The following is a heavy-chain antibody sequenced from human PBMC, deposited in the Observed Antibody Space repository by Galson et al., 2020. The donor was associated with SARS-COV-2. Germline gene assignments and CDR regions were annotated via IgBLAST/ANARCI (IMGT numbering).Heavy chain of an antibody. J-gene: IGHJ4*02. CDR3: ATTGPLGYASAPTSGGFDY. Sequence: ASVKVSCNASGYPFTKFGLSWVRQAPGQGLEWLGWVTAYNGDKHFAPKFQGRLTMTTDSSTRTAYMELRSLTSDDTAVYYCATTGPLGYASAPTSGGFDYWGQGTLVTVSS. D-gene: IGHD2-2*01. V-gene: IGHV1-18*01. CDR1: GYPFTKFG. CDR2: VTAYNGDK.